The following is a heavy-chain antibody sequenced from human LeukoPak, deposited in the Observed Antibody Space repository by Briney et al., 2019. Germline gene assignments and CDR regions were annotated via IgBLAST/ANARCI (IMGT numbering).Heavy chain of an antibody. CDR3: ALRRNFCFDY. CDR2: IKQDGSEK. J-gene: IGHJ4*02. CDR1: GFTFSSYW. V-gene: IGHV3-7*01. D-gene: IGHD3-3*01. Sequence: GGSLRLSCAASGFTFSSYWMSWVRQAPGKGLEWVAIIKQDGSEKYYVDSVKGRFTISRDNTKNSLYLQMNSLRGEDTAVYYCALRRNFCFDYWGQGTLVTVSS.